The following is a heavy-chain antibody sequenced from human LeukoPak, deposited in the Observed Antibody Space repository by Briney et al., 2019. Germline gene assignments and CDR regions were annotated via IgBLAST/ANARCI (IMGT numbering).Heavy chain of an antibody. V-gene: IGHV1-8*01. Sequence: AAVKVSCMASRYTFTRYDIHWVRPATGQGLEWMGWMDLNSGNAGYTQKVQGRVTMTRNTSLSTAYMELSSLRSEDTAVYYCARGDKPRITIFGVVRVPPRFYYWGQGTLVTVSS. CDR1: RYTFTRYD. D-gene: IGHD3-3*01. CDR2: MDLNSGNA. CDR3: ARGDKPRITIFGVVRVPPRFYY. J-gene: IGHJ4*02.